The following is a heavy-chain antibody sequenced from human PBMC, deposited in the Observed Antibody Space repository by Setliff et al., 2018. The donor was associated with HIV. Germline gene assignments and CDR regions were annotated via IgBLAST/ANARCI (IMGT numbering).Heavy chain of an antibody. D-gene: IGHD2-15*01. Sequence: GESLKISCKTSGYIFSDYWIGWVRQMPGKGLEWMGIIFPDDSDTRYSPSFQGQVTISADKSISTAYLQCSSLKASDTAMYYCARLGGICSGGSCTALAYTMDVWGQGTTVTVS. J-gene: IGHJ6*02. CDR2: IFPDDSDT. CDR3: ARLGGICSGGSCTALAYTMDV. CDR1: GYIFSDYW. V-gene: IGHV5-51*01.